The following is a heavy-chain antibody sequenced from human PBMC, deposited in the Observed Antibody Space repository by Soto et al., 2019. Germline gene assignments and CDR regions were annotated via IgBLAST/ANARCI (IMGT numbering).Heavy chain of an antibody. Sequence: EVQLLESGGDLVQPGGSLRLSCVGSGFTFSSHAMSWVRQAPGKGLEWVSAISQSGDNTYYGDSVKGRFTVSRDNSKNTMYLQMNSLRAVDTAVYYCAKGSYTNYNWFDPWGQGTLVTVSS. J-gene: IGHJ5*02. V-gene: IGHV3-23*01. CDR3: AKGSYTNYNWFDP. D-gene: IGHD2-8*01. CDR1: GFTFSSHA. CDR2: ISQSGDNT.